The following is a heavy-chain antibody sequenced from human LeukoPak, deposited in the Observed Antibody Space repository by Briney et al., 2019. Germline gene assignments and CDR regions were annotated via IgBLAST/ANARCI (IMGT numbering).Heavy chain of an antibody. CDR3: AKDGREYCSSTSCYTLDY. CDR2: IRYDGSNK. J-gene: IGHJ4*02. D-gene: IGHD2-2*02. V-gene: IGHV3-30*02. CDR1: GFTFSTYA. Sequence: GGSLRLSCVASGFTFSTYAMHWVRQAPGKGLEWVAFIRYDGSNKYYADSVKGRFTISRDNSKNTLYLQMNSLRAEDTAVYYCAKDGREYCSSTSCYTLDYWGQGTLVTVSS.